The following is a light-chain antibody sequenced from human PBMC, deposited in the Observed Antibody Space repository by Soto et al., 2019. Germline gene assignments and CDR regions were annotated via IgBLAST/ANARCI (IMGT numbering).Light chain of an antibody. CDR3: APWDDSLSGVV. CDR1: NSNIGSNP. CDR2: NSD. V-gene: IGLV1-44*01. J-gene: IGLJ2*01. Sequence: QSVLTQPPSASGTPGQRVTISCSGSNSNIGSNPVNWYQHFPGTAPKLLIYNSDQRPSGVPDRFSGSKSGTSASLAISGLQSEDEADYYCAPWDDSLSGVVFGGGTKLTVL.